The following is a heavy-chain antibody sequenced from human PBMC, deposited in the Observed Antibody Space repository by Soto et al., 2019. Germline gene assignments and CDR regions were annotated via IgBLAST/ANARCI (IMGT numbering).Heavy chain of an antibody. V-gene: IGHV4-59*01. Sequence: SETLSLTCTVSGGSISSYYWSWIRQPPGKGLEWIGYIYNSGSTNYNPSLKSRVTISVDTSKNQFSLKLSSVTAADTAVYYCARVGCISTSCYLFGREEYFDYWGQGTLVTVSS. CDR2: IYNSGST. CDR1: GGSISSYY. J-gene: IGHJ4*02. CDR3: ARVGCISTSCYLFGREEYFDY. D-gene: IGHD2-2*01.